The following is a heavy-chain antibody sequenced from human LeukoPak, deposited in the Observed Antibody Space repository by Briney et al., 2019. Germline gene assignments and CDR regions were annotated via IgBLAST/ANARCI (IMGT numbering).Heavy chain of an antibody. Sequence: GGSLRLSCAASGFTFSSYGMHWVRQAPGKGLEWVAVIWYDGSNKYYADSVKGRFTISRDNSKNTLYLQMNSLRAEDAAVYYCARDPVVPAAQGEFDYWGQGTLVTVSS. V-gene: IGHV3-33*01. CDR2: IWYDGSNK. J-gene: IGHJ4*02. CDR3: ARDPVVPAAQGEFDY. CDR1: GFTFSSYG. D-gene: IGHD2-2*01.